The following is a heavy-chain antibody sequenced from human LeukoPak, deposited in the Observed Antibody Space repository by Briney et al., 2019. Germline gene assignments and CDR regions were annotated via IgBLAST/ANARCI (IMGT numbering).Heavy chain of an antibody. V-gene: IGHV3-23*01. D-gene: IGHD6-25*01. CDR1: GFSLSNSA. CDR3: ARGSGIITGIDE. CDR2: IIASSGST. Sequence: GGSLRLSCAASGFSLSNSAMSWVRQAPGKGLEWVSLIIASSGSTFYADSVKGRFTISRDNAKNTLSLQMNSLRAEDTAVYYCARGSGIITGIDEWGQGTLVTVSS. J-gene: IGHJ4*02.